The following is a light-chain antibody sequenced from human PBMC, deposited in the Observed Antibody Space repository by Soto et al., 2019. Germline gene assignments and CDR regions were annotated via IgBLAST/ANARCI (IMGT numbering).Light chain of an antibody. CDR2: DAS. CDR3: QQLSNWPPSIT. J-gene: IGKJ5*01. CDR1: QSIRSER. V-gene: IGKV3D-20*02. Sequence: EIVLTQSPDTLSLSPGERATLSCRASQSIRSERLAWYQQKPGQAPRLVIFDASNRASGMPERFSGSGSGTDFTLTIARLEPEDFAVYYCQQLSNWPPSITFGQGTRLENK.